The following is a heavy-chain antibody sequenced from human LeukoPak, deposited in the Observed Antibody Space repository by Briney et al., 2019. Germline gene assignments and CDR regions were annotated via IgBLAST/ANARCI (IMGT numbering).Heavy chain of an antibody. J-gene: IGHJ6*02. V-gene: IGHV4-31*03. CDR1: GGSISSGGYY. Sequence: SSETLSLTCTVSGGSISSGGYYWSWIRQHPGKGLEWIGYIYYSGSTYYNPSLKSRVTISVDTSKNQFSLKLSSVTAADTAVYYCARDPPPLRYFDWLSHHYYYYGMDVWGQGTTVTVSS. CDR2: IYYSGST. CDR3: ARDPPPLRYFDWLSHHYYYYGMDV. D-gene: IGHD3-9*01.